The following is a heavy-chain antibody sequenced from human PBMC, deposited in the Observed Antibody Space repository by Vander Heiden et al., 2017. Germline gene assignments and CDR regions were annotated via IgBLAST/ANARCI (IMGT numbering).Heavy chain of an antibody. V-gene: IGHV1-46*01. D-gene: IGHD3-10*01. CDR1: GYTFTSYY. J-gene: IGHJ6*02. CDR3: ARSPYYYGSGHYGMDV. Sequence: QVQLVQSGAEVKKPGASVKVSCKASGYTFTSYYMHWVRQAPGQGLEWIGIINPSVGSTIYAQKFQGRVTMTRDTSTSTVYMELSSLRSEDTAVYYCARSPYYYGSGHYGMDVWGQGTTVTVSS. CDR2: INPSVGST.